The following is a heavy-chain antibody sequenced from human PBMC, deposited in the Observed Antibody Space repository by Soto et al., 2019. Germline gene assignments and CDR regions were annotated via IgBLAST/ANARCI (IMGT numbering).Heavy chain of an antibody. J-gene: IGHJ4*02. V-gene: IGHV1-2*04. CDR3: ARGDTAMAKIYDY. CDR1: GYTFTGYY. Sequence: ASVKVSCKASGYTFTGYYMHWVRQAPGQGLEWMGWINPNSGGTNYAQKFQGWVTMTRDTSISTAYMELSRLRSDDTAVYYCARGDTAMAKIYDYWGQGTLVTVS. CDR2: INPNSGGT. D-gene: IGHD5-18*01.